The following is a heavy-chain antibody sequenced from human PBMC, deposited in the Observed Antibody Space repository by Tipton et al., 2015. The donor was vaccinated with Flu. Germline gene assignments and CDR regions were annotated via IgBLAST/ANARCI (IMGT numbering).Heavy chain of an antibody. CDR2: INHSGST. Sequence: TLSLTCAVYGGSFSGYYWSWIRQPPGKGLEWIGEINHSGSTNYNPSLKSRVTVSADTSKNQFSLKLTSVTATDTAIYYCASAPTMTTFFFWGQGTLVTVSS. CDR3: ASAPTMTTFFF. D-gene: IGHD4-17*01. J-gene: IGHJ4*02. V-gene: IGHV4-34*01. CDR1: GGSFSGYY.